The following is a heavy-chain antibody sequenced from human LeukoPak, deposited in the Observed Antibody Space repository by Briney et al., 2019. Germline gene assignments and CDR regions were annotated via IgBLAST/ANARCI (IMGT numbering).Heavy chain of an antibody. CDR2: LNSDGSST. D-gene: IGHD6-13*01. CDR1: GFTFSSYW. Sequence: PGGSLRLSCAASGFTFSSYWMHWVRHAPGKGLVWVSRLNSDGSSTVYADSVKGRFTISRDNSKNTLYLQMNSLRAEDTAVYYCASYRGVSSSWYQPPDAFDIWGQGTMVTVSS. J-gene: IGHJ3*02. V-gene: IGHV3-74*01. CDR3: ASYRGVSSSWYQPPDAFDI.